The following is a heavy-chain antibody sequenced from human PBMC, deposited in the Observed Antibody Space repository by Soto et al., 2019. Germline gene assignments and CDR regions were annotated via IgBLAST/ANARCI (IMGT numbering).Heavy chain of an antibody. Sequence: PGGSLRLSCAVSGFTFTNCAMNWVRQAPGKGLEWVSAISRSGSGTYYADSVKGRFTVSRDNSRDTLYLQMISLRAEDTAVYYCAKSPQYCSGGICHLDYWGLGTLVTVSS. D-gene: IGHD2-15*01. J-gene: IGHJ4*02. CDR2: ISRSGSGT. V-gene: IGHV3-23*01. CDR3: AKSPQYCSGGICHLDY. CDR1: GFTFTNCA.